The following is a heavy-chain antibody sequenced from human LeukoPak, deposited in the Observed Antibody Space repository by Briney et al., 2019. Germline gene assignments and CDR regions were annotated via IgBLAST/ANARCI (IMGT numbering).Heavy chain of an antibody. CDR3: ARDAQWLVPEGYYYYMDV. Sequence: GGSLRLSCAGSGFTFSRCNMNWVRQAPGKGLERVSSISSSSSYIYYADSVKGQFTISRDNAQNSLFLQMNSLRAEDTAVYYCARDAQWLVPEGYYYYMDVWGKGTTVTVSS. V-gene: IGHV3-21*01. J-gene: IGHJ6*03. D-gene: IGHD6-19*01. CDR1: GFTFSRCN. CDR2: ISSSSSYI.